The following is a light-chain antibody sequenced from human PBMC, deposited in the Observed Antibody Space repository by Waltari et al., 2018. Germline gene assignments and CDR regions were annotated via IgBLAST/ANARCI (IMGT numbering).Light chain of an antibody. CDR1: SGHSSYA. Sequence: QLVLTQSPSASASLGASVKLTCTLSSGHSSYAIAWHQQQPEKGPRYLMRLNSDGSHTKGDGIPDRFSGSSSGAERYLTSSNLQAEDEADYYCQTWDNGTQVFGGGTKLTVL. V-gene: IGLV4-69*01. J-gene: IGLJ2*01. CDR3: QTWDNGTQV. CDR2: LNSDGSH.